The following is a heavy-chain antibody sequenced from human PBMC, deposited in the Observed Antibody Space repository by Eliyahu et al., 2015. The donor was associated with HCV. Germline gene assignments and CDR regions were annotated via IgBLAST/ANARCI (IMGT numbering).Heavy chain of an antibody. CDR2: INSDGTTT. CDR1: GFTFSSYW. V-gene: IGHV3-74*01. D-gene: IGHD1-14*01. J-gene: IGHJ4*02. Sequence: EVQLVESGGGLVQPGGSLRLSCAASGFTFSSYWMHWVRQVPGKGLVWVSRINSDGTTTSYAESVKGRFTSPRDNAKNTLYLQMNSLRAEDTAVYYCQTAEFYFDYWGQGILVTVSS. CDR3: QTAEFYFDY.